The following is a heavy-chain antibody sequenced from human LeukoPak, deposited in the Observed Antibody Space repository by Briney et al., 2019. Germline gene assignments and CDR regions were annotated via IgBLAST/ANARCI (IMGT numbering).Heavy chain of an antibody. Sequence: ASVKVSCKASGYTFTGYYMHWVRQAPGQGLEWMGWINPNSGGTNYAQKFQGRVTMTRDTSISTAYMELSRLRSDDTAVYYCARDGIQVWLGYYYYYMDVWGKGTTVTVSS. CDR2: INPNSGGT. CDR3: ARDGIQVWLGYYYYYMDV. J-gene: IGHJ6*03. CDR1: GYTFTGYY. D-gene: IGHD5-18*01. V-gene: IGHV1-2*02.